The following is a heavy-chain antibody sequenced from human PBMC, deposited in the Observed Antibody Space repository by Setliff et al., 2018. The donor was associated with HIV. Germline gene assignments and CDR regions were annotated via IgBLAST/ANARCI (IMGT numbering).Heavy chain of an antibody. D-gene: IGHD2-2*01. J-gene: IGHJ4*02. CDR1: GFSFSSYA. V-gene: IGHV3-64D*06. CDR3: VKAVIVVIPAAIFDY. CDR2: INNKGVST. Sequence: GGSLRLSCAASGFSFSSYAMQWVRQAPGKGLEYVSGINNKGVSTYYADSVKGRFSISRDNSKNTLYLQMSSLRVEDTAVYYCVKAVIVVIPAAIFDYWGQGTLVTVSS.